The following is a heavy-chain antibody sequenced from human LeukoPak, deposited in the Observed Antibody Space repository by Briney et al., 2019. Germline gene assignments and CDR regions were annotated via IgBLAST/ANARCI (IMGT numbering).Heavy chain of an antibody. V-gene: IGHV3-74*01. CDR2: ISSDGKSI. D-gene: IGHD3-10*01. J-gene: IGHJ4*02. Sequence: GGSLRLSCAASGFNIGSYWMNWVRQGPGKALVWVARISSDGKSISYADSVKGRFTISRDNSKNTLYLQMDSLRAEDTAVYYCASASSESYYWALDYWGQGSLVTVSS. CDR3: ASASSESYYWALDY. CDR1: GFNIGSYW.